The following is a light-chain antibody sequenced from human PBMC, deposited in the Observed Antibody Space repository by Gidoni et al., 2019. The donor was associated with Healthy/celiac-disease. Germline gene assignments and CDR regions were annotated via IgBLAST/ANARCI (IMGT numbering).Light chain of an antibody. CDR3: QQRSNWPPGYT. CDR2: DAS. CDR1: QSVSSY. V-gene: IGKV3-11*01. J-gene: IGKJ2*01. Sequence: EIVLPQSPATLSLSPGERATLSCRASQSVSSYLAWYQQKPGQAPRLLIYDASNRATGIPARFIGSGSGPDFTLTISSLEPEDFAVYYCQQRSNWPPGYTFGQGTKLEIK.